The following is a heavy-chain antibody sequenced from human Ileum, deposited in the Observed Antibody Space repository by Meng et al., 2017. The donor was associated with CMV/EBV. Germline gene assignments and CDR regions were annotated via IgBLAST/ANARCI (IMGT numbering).Heavy chain of an antibody. D-gene: IGHD1-1*01. CDR1: GFTFSSYS. CDR3: AKSQPSTTTVRGWFDP. J-gene: IGHJ5*02. V-gene: IGHV3-21*01. CDR2: ISSSSSYI. Sequence: GGSLRLSCAASGFTFSSYSMNWVRQAPGKGLEWVSSISSSSSYIYYADSVKGRFTISRDNAKNSLYLQMNSLRAEDTAVYYCAKSQPSTTTVRGWFDPWGQGTLVTVSS.